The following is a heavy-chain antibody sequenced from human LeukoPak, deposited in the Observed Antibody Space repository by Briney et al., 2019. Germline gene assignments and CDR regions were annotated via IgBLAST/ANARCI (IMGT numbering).Heavy chain of an antibody. CDR1: GYTFTSYG. CDR2: ISAYNGNT. D-gene: IGHD1-26*01. V-gene: IGHV1-18*01. Sequence: ASVKVSCKASGYTFTSYGISWVRQAPGQGLEWMGWISAYNGNTNYAQKLQGRVTMTTDKSTSTAYMELSSLRSEDTAVCYCARDIRGLVWGYYFDYWGQGTLVTVSS. CDR3: ARDIRGLVWGYYFDY. J-gene: IGHJ4*02.